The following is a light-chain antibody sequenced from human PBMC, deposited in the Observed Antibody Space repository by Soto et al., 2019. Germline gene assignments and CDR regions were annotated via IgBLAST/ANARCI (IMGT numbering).Light chain of an antibody. V-gene: IGLV1-40*01. J-gene: IGLJ3*02. CDR1: SSNIGADYD. CDR2: GNS. Sequence: QSVLTQPPSVSGAPGQRVTISCTGSSSNIGADYDVHWYQQLPGTAPKLLIYGNSNRPSGVPDRFSGSKSGTSASLAITGLQAEDGADYYCQSYDSSLSAVVFGGGTKLTAL. CDR3: QSYDSSLSAVV.